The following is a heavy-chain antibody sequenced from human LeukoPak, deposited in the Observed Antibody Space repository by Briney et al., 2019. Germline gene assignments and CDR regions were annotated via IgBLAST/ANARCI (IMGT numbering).Heavy chain of an antibody. Sequence: GGSLRLSCAASGFTFSSYGMHWVRQAPGKGLEWVAFIRYDGSNEYYADSVKGRFTISRDNSKNTLYLQMNSLRAEDTAVYYCARGAYSRGWTTFDYWGQGILVTVSS. V-gene: IGHV3-30*02. D-gene: IGHD6-19*01. CDR1: GFTFSSYG. CDR2: IRYDGSNE. CDR3: ARGAYSRGWTTFDY. J-gene: IGHJ4*02.